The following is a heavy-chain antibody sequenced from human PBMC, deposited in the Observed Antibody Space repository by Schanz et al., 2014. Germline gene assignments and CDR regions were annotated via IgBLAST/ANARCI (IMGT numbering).Heavy chain of an antibody. V-gene: IGHV3-30*18. CDR3: VKDDRGDVVVVAANY. D-gene: IGHD2-15*01. J-gene: IGHJ4*02. Sequence: QVQLVESGGGVVQPGRSLRLSCAASGFTFSNYGLVWVRQAPGKGLEWLAVISYDGSDKFHADSVKGRFTISRDNSKNTLYLQMNSLRAEDTAVYYCVKDDRGDVVVVAANYWGQGAQVIVSS. CDR2: ISYDGSDK. CDR1: GFTFSNYG.